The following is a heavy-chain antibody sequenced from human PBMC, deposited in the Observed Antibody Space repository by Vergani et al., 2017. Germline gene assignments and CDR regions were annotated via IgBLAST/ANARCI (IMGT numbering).Heavy chain of an antibody. CDR3: ARDNKQLRPRAFDL. Sequence: QVQPHESGPGLVKPSQTLSPICTVSGASINNDFYYLHWIRQPAGKELEWIGHIYVSGITDYNSSLQSRVSMSVDTSKNQFSLTLTSVTAADTAVYYCARDNKQLRPRAFDLWVQGTMVTVSS. CDR1: GASINNDFYY. J-gene: IGHJ3*01. CDR2: IYVSGIT. D-gene: IGHD4-23*01. V-gene: IGHV4-61*02.